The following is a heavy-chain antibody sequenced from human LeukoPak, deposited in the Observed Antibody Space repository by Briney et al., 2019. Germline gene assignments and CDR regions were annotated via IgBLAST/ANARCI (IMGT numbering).Heavy chain of an antibody. CDR1: GYSFTSHW. V-gene: IGHV5-51*01. CDR3: ARIYYGPPYYMDV. Sequence: GESLQISCKGSGYSFTSHWIGWVRQMPGKGLEWMGIIYPGDSDTRYSPSFQGQVTISADKSISTAYLQWSSLKASDTAMYYCARIYYGPPYYMDVWGKGTTVTVSS. J-gene: IGHJ6*03. CDR2: IYPGDSDT. D-gene: IGHD3-10*01.